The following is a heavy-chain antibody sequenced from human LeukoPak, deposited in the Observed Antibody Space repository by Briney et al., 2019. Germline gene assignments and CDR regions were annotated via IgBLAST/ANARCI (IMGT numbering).Heavy chain of an antibody. CDR3: ARDGGRGHY. CDR1: GFTFSSYA. CDR2: ISYDGSNK. J-gene: IGHJ4*02. V-gene: IGHV3-30-3*01. D-gene: IGHD2-15*01. Sequence: GRSLRLSCAASGFTFSSYAMHWVRQAPGKGLEWVAVISYDGSNKYYADSVKGRFTISRDNSKNTLYLQMNSLRAEDTAVYYCARDGGRGHYWGQGTLVTVSS.